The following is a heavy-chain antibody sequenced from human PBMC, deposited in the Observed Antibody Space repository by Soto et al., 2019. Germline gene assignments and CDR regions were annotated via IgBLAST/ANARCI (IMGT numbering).Heavy chain of an antibody. V-gene: IGHV1-8*01. CDR1: GYTFTSYD. D-gene: IGHD3-3*01. J-gene: IGHJ6*02. CDR2: MNPNSGNT. Sequence: ASVKVSCKASGYTFTSYDINWVRQATGQGLEWMGWMNPNSGNTGYAQKFQGRVTMTRNTSISTAYLQWSSLKASDTAMYYCARHSKVTIFGLDYGMDVWGQGTTVTVSS. CDR3: ARHSKVTIFGLDYGMDV.